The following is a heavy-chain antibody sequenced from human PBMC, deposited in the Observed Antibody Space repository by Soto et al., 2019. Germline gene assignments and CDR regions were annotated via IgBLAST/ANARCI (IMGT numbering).Heavy chain of an antibody. D-gene: IGHD6-13*01. CDR3: ATWRSSSWSDY. CDR2: IFSSDPNT. Sequence: PGESLKISCKGSGYSFSTYSIGWVRQMPGKGLEWMGNIFSSDPNTRYSPSFQGQVTISADKSISTAYLQWSSLKASDTAMYYCATWRSSSWSDYWGQGTLVTVSS. V-gene: IGHV5-51*01. CDR1: GYSFSTYS. J-gene: IGHJ4*02.